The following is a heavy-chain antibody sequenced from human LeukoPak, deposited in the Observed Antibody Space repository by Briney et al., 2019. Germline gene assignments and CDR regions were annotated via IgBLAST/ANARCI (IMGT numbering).Heavy chain of an antibody. CDR1: GYTFTSFY. V-gene: IGHV1-46*01. CDR3: ARDYHGSGSLTTFDY. CDR2: INPTGGSA. Sequence: ASVTVSCKASGYTFTSFYMHWVRQAPGQGLEWLGIINPTGGSASSAQKFQGRVTLTRDTSTSTVYMELSSLRSEDTAVYYCARDYHGSGSLTTFDYWGQGTLFTVSS. D-gene: IGHD3-10*01. J-gene: IGHJ4*02.